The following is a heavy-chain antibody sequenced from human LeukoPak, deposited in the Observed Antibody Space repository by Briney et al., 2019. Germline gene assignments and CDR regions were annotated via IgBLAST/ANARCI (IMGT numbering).Heavy chain of an antibody. CDR3: AKYRSAGTRKLGYYFDY. D-gene: IGHD1-26*01. CDR2: ISGSGGST. J-gene: IGHJ4*02. CDR1: GFTFSSYA. V-gene: IGHV3-23*01. Sequence: GSLRLSCAASGFTFSSYAMSWVRQAPGKGLEWVSAISGSGGSTYYADSVKGRFTISRDNSKNTLYLQMNSLRAEDTAVYYCAKYRSAGTRKLGYYFDYWGQGTLVTVSS.